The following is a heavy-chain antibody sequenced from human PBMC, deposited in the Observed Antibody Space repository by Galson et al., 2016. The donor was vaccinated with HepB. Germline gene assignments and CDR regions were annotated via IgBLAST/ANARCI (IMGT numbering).Heavy chain of an antibody. V-gene: IGHV3-48*01. CDR1: GFTFSSFS. CDR3: ARDQTRRGPTTFDN. D-gene: IGHD1-26*01. J-gene: IGHJ4*02. CDR2: ISSSSDTI. Sequence: SLRLSCAVSGFTFSSFSMNWVRQAPGKGLEWVSYISSSSDTIYYADSVKGRFTISRDNAKNSLYLQMNSLRAEDTGVYYCARDQTRRGPTTFDNWGQGTLVTVSS.